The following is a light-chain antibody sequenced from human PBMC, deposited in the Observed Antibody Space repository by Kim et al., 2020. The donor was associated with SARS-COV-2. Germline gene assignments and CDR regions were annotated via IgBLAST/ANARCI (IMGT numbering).Light chain of an antibody. CDR3: CSYAGGPYV. V-gene: IGLV2-23*02. CDR1: SSDVETYNL. CDR2: DVS. J-gene: IGLJ1*01. Sequence: GQALTLSCTGTSSDVETYNLVSWYQHHPGKAPKFMIYDVSKRTSGVSSRFSGSKSGNTASLTISDLQAEDEAYYYCCSYAGGPYVFGTGTKVTVL.